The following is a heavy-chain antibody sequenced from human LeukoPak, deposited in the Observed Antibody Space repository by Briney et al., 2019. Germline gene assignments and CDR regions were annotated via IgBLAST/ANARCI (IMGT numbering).Heavy chain of an antibody. CDR1: GFTSSSYG. Sequence: GGSLRLSCAASGFTSSSYGMHWVRQAPGKGLEWVAVIWDDGSNKYYADSVKGRFTISRDNSNNTLYLQMNSLRAEDTAVYYCARSLNGDPPDFDYWGQGTLVTVSS. V-gene: IGHV3-33*01. CDR2: IWDDGSNK. CDR3: ARSLNGDPPDFDY. J-gene: IGHJ4*02. D-gene: IGHD4-17*01.